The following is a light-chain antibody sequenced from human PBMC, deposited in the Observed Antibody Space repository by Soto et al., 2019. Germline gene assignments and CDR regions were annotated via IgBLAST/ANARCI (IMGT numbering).Light chain of an antibody. V-gene: IGLV2-23*01. CDR3: CSYVGDKTLV. CDR1: GNYIESYNL. CDR2: EDT. J-gene: IGLJ2*01. Sequence: QSALTQPASVSGSPGQSITISCTGSGNYIESYNLISWYQQHPGKAPKLIIYEDTQRPSGVSHRFSASESGNTASLTISGLQAGDEADYYGCSYVGDKTLVFGGGTKLTVL.